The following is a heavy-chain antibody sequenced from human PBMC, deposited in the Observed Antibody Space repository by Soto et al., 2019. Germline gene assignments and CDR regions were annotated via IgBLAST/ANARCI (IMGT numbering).Heavy chain of an antibody. CDR2: ISAYNGNT. D-gene: IGHD3-10*01. V-gene: IGHV1-18*01. J-gene: IGHJ4*02. Sequence: QVQLVQSGAEVKKPGASVKVSCKASGYTFTNYAISWVRQAPGQGLEWMGWISAYNGNTNYAQKPQGIVTMTTDTSTSSASMELRSLRSDDTAVYYCARAWFGDFVYYFDYWGQGTLVTVSS. CDR1: GYTFTNYA. CDR3: ARAWFGDFVYYFDY.